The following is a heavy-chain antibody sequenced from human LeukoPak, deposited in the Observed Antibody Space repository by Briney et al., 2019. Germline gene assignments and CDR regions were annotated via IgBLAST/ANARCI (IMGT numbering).Heavy chain of an antibody. CDR2: ISYDGSDK. CDR3: AKDPRRYSRTGGYFDY. Sequence: GGSLGLSCAASGFTFSNYVMHWVRQAPGKGLEWVAVISYDGSDKYYADSVKGRFTISRDNSKNTLYLQMNSLRAEDTAVYYCAKDPRRYSRTGGYFDYWGQGTLVTVSS. J-gene: IGHJ4*02. CDR1: GFTFSNYV. D-gene: IGHD6-13*01. V-gene: IGHV3-30*18.